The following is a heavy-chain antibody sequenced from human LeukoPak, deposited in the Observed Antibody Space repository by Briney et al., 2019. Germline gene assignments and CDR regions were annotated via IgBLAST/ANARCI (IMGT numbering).Heavy chain of an antibody. CDR2: MNPNSGNT. Sequence: GASVKVSCYASGYTFTSYDINRERQANGQGLEWMGWMNPNSGNTGYAQKFQGRVTMTRNTSISTAYMELSSLRSEDTAVYYCARGIGAAAHFYYYYYYMDVWGKGTTVTVSS. CDR3: ARGIGAAAHFYYYYYYMDV. D-gene: IGHD6-13*01. V-gene: IGHV1-8*01. CDR1: GYTFTSYD. J-gene: IGHJ6*03.